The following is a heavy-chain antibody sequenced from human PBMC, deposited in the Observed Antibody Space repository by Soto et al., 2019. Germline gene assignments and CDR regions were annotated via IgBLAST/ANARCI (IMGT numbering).Heavy chain of an antibody. V-gene: IGHV1-18*01. J-gene: IGHJ6*02. CDR2: ISAYNGNT. Sequence: QVQLVQSGAEVKKPGASVKVSCKASGYTFTSYGISWVRQAPAQGLEWMGWISAYNGNTNYAQKLQGRVTMTTDTSTSTAYMELRSLRSDDTAVYYCARDPSSRTGKPYYYYYGMDVWGQGTTVTVSS. CDR1: GYTFTSYG. CDR3: ARDPSSRTGKPYYYYYGMDV.